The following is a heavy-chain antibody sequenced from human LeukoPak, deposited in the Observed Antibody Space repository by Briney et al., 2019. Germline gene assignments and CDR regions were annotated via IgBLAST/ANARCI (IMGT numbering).Heavy chain of an antibody. CDR3: AREKYVGRLTEY. Sequence: GESLKISCKGSGSSFTTYWIGWVRQMPGKGREWVGIINPSDSDPRYRPSFQGQVTISADKSISTAYLQWSSLKASDTAIYYCAREKYVGRLTEYWGQGTLVTVSS. V-gene: IGHV5-51*01. D-gene: IGHD2-15*01. CDR1: GSSFTTYW. J-gene: IGHJ4*02. CDR2: INPSDSDP.